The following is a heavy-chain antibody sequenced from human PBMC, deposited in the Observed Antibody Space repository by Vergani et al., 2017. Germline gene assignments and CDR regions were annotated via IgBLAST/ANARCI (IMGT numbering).Heavy chain of an antibody. CDR3: ARNDILTCYYYYGMDV. V-gene: IGHV4-38-2*01. CDR1: GYSISSGYY. CDR2: IYHSGST. J-gene: IGHJ6*02. Sequence: QVQLQESGPGLVKPSETLSLTCAVSGYSISSGYYWGWIRQPPGKGLEWIGSIYHSGSTYYNPSLKSRVTISVDTSKNQFSLKLSSVTAADTAVYYCARNDILTCYYYYGMDVWGQGTTVTVSS. D-gene: IGHD3-9*01.